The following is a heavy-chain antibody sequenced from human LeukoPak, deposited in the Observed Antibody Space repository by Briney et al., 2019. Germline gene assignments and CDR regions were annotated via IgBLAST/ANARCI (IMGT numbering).Heavy chain of an antibody. CDR1: GFTFSSYS. V-gene: IGHV3-21*01. CDR3: ARDLANNYGDYFFDY. D-gene: IGHD4-17*01. J-gene: IGHJ4*02. Sequence: PGGSLRLSCAASGFTFSSYSMNWVRQAPGKGLEWVSSISSSSSYIYYADSVKGRFTISRDNAKNSLYLQMNSLRAEDTAVYYCARDLANNYGDYFFDYWGQGTLVTVSS. CDR2: ISSSSSYI.